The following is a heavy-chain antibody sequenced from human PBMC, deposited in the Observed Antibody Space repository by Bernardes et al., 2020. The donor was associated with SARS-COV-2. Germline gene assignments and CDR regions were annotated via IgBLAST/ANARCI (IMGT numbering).Heavy chain of an antibody. CDR1: GFTFSSYS. CDR2: ISSSSSYI. J-gene: IGHJ6*02. Sequence: GGSLILSCAASGFTFSSYSMNWVRQAPGKGLEWVSSISSSSSYIYYADSVKGRFTISRDNAKNSLYLQMNSLRAEDTAVYYCARGPESTITIFGVVTRYGMDVWGQGTTVTVSS. CDR3: ARGPESTITIFGVVTRYGMDV. D-gene: IGHD3-3*01. V-gene: IGHV3-21*01.